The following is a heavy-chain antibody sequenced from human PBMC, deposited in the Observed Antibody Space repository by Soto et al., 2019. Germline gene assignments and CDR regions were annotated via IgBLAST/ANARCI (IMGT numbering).Heavy chain of an antibody. J-gene: IGHJ6*02. CDR1: GGSISSSIYY. D-gene: IGHD6-13*01. V-gene: IGHV4-39*01. CDR2: IYYSGST. CDR3: ARHGGGSSWFYYYYGMDV. Sequence: ATLSLTCTVSGGSISSSIYYWGWIRQPPGKGLEWIGSIYYSGSTYYNPSLKSRVTISVDTSKNQFSLKLSSVTAADTAVYYCARHGGGSSWFYYYYGMDVWGQGTTVTVSS.